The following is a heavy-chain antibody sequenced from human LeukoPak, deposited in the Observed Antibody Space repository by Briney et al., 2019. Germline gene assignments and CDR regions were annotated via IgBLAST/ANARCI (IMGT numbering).Heavy chain of an antibody. V-gene: IGHV3-23*01. CDR3: AKVGYCSSTSCYQRSGYFDY. D-gene: IGHD2-2*01. J-gene: IGHJ4*02. CDR2: ISGSGGST. CDR1: GFTFSSSA. Sequence: GGSLRLSCAASGFTFSSSAMTWVRQAPGKGLEWVSAISGSGGSTYYADSVKGRFTISRDNSKNTLYLQMNSLRAEDTAVYYCAKVGYCSSTSCYQRSGYFDYWGQGTLVTVSS.